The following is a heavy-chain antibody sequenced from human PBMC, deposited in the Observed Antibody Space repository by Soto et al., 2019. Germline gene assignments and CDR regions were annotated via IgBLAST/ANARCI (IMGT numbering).Heavy chain of an antibody. Sequence: EVQLLESGGALAQPGGSLRLSCAASGFSFGSYAMNWVRQAPGKGLEWVSAISARGDSSYYTDSVKGRFTISRDNSESTLYLQMNSLTAEDTALYYCAKDVLVVVTSATAFDSWGQGTLVTVSS. CDR3: AKDVLVVVTSATAFDS. V-gene: IGHV3-23*01. J-gene: IGHJ4*02. CDR1: GFSFGSYA. D-gene: IGHD2-21*02. CDR2: ISARGDSS.